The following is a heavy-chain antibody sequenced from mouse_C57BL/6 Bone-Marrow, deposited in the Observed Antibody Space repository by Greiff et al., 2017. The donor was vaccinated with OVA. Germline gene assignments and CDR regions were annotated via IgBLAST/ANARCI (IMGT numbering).Heavy chain of an antibody. D-gene: IGHD2-5*01. Sequence: QVQLQQSGAELVRPGASVTLSCKASGYTFTDYEMHWVKQTPVHGLEWIGAIDPETGGTAYNQKFKGKAILTADKSSSTAYMELRSLTSEDSAVYYCTRGYSNCDAMDYWGQGTAVTVSS. J-gene: IGHJ4*01. V-gene: IGHV1-15*01. CDR1: GYTFTDYE. CDR3: TRGYSNCDAMDY. CDR2: IDPETGGT.